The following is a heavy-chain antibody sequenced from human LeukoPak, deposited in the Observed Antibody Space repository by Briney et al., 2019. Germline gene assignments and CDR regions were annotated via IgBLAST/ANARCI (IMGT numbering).Heavy chain of an antibody. CDR2: IYYSGST. Sequence: PSETLSLTCTVSGGSISSGGYYWSWIRQHPGKGLEWIGYIYYSGSTYYNPSLKSRVTISVDTSKNHFSLKLSSVTAADTAVYYCARDRRELGFDYWGQGTLVTVSS. CDR3: ARDRRELGFDY. CDR1: GGSISSGGYY. J-gene: IGHJ4*02. V-gene: IGHV4-31*03. D-gene: IGHD3-10*01.